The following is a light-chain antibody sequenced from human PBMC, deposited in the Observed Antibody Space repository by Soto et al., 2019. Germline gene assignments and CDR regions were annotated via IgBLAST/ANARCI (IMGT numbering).Light chain of an antibody. CDR3: SSFTSAYTFV. CDR1: TSDVGGYNY. Sequence: QSALTQPASVSGSPGQSIAISCTGTTSDVGGYNYVSWYQQHPGKAPKLLLSEVSNRPSGVSDRFSGSKSGNTASLTISGLQTQDDADYYCSSFTSAYTFVFGTGTKLTVL. V-gene: IGLV2-14*01. J-gene: IGLJ1*01. CDR2: EVS.